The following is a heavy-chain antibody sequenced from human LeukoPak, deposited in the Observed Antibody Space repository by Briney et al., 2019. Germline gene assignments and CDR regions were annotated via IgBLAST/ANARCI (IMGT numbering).Heavy chain of an antibody. Sequence: SETLSLTCTVSGGSISSYYWSWIRQPPGKGLEWIGYIYYSGSTNYNPSLKSRVTISVDTSKNQFSLKLSSVTAADTTVYYCARSLLPYDAFDIWGQGTMVTVSS. CDR3: ARSLLPYDAFDI. CDR2: IYYSGST. CDR1: GGSISSYY. V-gene: IGHV4-59*08. J-gene: IGHJ3*02. D-gene: IGHD3-22*01.